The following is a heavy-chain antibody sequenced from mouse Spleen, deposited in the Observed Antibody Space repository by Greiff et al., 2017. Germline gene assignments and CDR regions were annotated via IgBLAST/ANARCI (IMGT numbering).Heavy chain of an antibody. J-gene: IGHJ3*01. V-gene: IGHV14-4*01. Sequence: VQLKQSGAELVRPGASVKLSCTASGFNIKDDYMHWVKQRPEQGLEWIGWIDPENGDTEYASKFQGKATITADTSSNTAYLQLSSLTSEDTAVYYCTTGLLRPWFAYWGQGTLVTVSA. CDR2: IDPENGDT. CDR1: GFNIKDDY. CDR3: TTGLLRPWFAY. D-gene: IGHD1-1*01.